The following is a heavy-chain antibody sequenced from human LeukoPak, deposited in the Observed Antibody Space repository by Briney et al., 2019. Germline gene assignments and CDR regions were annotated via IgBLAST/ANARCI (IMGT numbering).Heavy chain of an antibody. CDR2: ITSSGSRI. Sequence: GGSLRLSCAASVFSFSRYSMNSVRQAPGKGLEWVSYITSSGSRIYYADSVKGRFTISRDNGKNSLYLQMNSLRDEDTAVYYCVRDPEALDYWGQGTPVTVSS. CDR3: VRDPEALDY. V-gene: IGHV3-48*02. CDR1: VFSFSRYS. J-gene: IGHJ4*02.